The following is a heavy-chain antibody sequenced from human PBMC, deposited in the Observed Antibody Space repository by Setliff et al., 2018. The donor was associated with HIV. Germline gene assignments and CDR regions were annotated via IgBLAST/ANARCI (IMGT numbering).Heavy chain of an antibody. J-gene: IGHJ4*02. CDR3: GRQVPVPGVAVTPIDY. D-gene: IGHD3-3*01. V-gene: IGHV4-59*08. CDR2: IFYTGST. Sequence: SETLSLTCTVSGGSIGSYYWTWLRQFPGKGLEWIGFIFYTGSTTYNPSLSSRVTISVDTSKNQFTLKLSSVTAADTAVYYCGRQVPVPGVAVTPIDYWGQGTLVTVS. CDR1: GGSIGSYY.